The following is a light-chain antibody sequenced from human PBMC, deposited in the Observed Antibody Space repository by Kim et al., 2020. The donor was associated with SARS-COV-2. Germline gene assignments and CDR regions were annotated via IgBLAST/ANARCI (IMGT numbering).Light chain of an antibody. CDR3: QSYDSSKDCV. J-gene: IGLJ3*02. CDR2: GDN. Sequence: KSVTTSCTSGSGSFARSYVNWYQQRQGSAPGTVIYGDNERPSGVPDLFSGSIDSSSNTASLTISGLRTEDEADYYCQSYDSSKDCVFGGGTQLTVL. CDR1: SGSFARSY. V-gene: IGLV6-57*02.